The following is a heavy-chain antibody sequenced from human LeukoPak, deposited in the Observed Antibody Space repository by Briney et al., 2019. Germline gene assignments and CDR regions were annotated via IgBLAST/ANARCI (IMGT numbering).Heavy chain of an antibody. CDR2: IYYSRST. D-gene: IGHD1-26*01. CDR3: ARDRIVGAPGAFDI. V-gene: IGHV4-59*01. J-gene: IGHJ3*02. CDR1: GGSISSYY. Sequence: PSETLSLTCTVSGGSISSYYWSWIRQPPGKGLEWIGYIYYSRSTNYNPSLKSRVTISVDTSKNQFSLKLSSVTAADTAVYFCARDRIVGAPGAFDIWGQGTMVTVSS.